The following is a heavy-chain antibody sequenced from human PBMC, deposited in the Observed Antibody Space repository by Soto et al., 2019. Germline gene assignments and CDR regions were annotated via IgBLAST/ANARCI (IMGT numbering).Heavy chain of an antibody. CDR3: AIHPDHDYGDQWTFDY. CDR2: FDPEDGET. V-gene: IGHV1-24*01. Sequence: QVQLVQSGAEVKKPGASVKVSCKVSGYTLTELSMHWVRQAPGKGLEWMGGFDPEDGETIYAQKFQGRVTRTEDTSTDTAYMELSSLRSEDTAVYYCAIHPDHDYGDQWTFDYWGQGTLVTVSS. D-gene: IGHD4-17*01. CDR1: GYTLTELS. J-gene: IGHJ4*02.